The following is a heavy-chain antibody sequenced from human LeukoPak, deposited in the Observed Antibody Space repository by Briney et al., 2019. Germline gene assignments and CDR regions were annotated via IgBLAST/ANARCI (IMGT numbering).Heavy chain of an antibody. D-gene: IGHD2-21*02. J-gene: IGHJ4*02. Sequence: GGSLRLSCAASGITFSSYAMNWVRQAPGKGLEWVSYISSSSSTIYYADSVKGRFTISRDNAKNSLYLQMNSLRAEDTAVYYCARDVTCWGQGTLVTVSS. CDR2: ISSSSSTI. CDR3: ARDVTC. CDR1: GITFSSYA. V-gene: IGHV3-48*01.